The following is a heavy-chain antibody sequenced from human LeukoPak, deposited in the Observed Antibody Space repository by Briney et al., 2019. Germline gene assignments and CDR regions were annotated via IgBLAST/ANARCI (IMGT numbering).Heavy chain of an antibody. CDR1: GGSFSGYY. CDR2: ISHSGTS. Sequence: SETLSLTCAVYGGSFSGYYWSWIRQPPGKGLEWIGEISHSGTSNYSPSLKSRVTISVDTSKNQFSLKLTSLTAADTAVYYCARAGGTDYGDYVGYWGQGTLVTVSS. CDR3: ARAGGTDYGDYVGY. D-gene: IGHD4-17*01. V-gene: IGHV4-34*01. J-gene: IGHJ4*02.